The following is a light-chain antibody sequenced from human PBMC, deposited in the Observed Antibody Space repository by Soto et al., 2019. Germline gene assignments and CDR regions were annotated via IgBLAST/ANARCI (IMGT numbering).Light chain of an antibody. Sequence: QSVLTQPPSASGSPGQSVTISCTGTSSDVGGYNYVSWYQQHPGKAPRLVIYEVTKRPSGVPDRFSGSKSGNTASLTVSGLQADDEADYYCSSYTSSSTPYVFGTGTKLTVL. CDR2: EVT. J-gene: IGLJ1*01. CDR1: SSDVGGYNY. CDR3: SSYTSSSTPYV. V-gene: IGLV2-8*01.